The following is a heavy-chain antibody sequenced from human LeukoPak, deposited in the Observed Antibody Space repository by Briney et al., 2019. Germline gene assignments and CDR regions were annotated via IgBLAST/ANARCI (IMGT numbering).Heavy chain of an antibody. V-gene: IGHV3-74*01. CDR1: GFTFSSHW. D-gene: IGHD1-26*01. CDR2: INSDGGST. Sequence: GGSLRLSCAASGFTFSSHWMHWVRQDPGKGLLWVSHINSDGGSTGYADSVKGRFTISRDNAKNTLYLHMNSLRAEDTAVYYCARDQVGATPIDYWGQGTLVTVSS. J-gene: IGHJ4*02. CDR3: ARDQVGATPIDY.